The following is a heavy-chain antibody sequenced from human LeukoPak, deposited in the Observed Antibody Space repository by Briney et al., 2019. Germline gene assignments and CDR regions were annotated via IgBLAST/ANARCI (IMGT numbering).Heavy chain of an antibody. V-gene: IGHV1-18*01. Sequence: RASVRVSCKTSGYTFITYGISWVRQAPGQGLEWMGWISTYTGNTKYSQKVQGRVTMTTDTSTSTAYMGVRSLRSDDPAVYYCVRYNDRDGTPDYWGQGPLIVVS. CDR3: VRYNDRDGTPDY. CDR2: ISTYTGNT. D-gene: IGHD1-1*01. J-gene: IGHJ4*02. CDR1: GYTFITYG.